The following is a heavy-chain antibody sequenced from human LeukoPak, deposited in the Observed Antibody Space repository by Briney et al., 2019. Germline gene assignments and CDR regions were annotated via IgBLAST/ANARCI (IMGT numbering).Heavy chain of an antibody. Sequence: ASVKVSCKASGYTFTSYDINWVRQATGQGLEWMGWMNPNSGNTGYAQKFQGRVTMTEDTSTDTAYMELSSLRSEDTAVYYCARPSVGKSPFQHWGQGTLVTVSS. V-gene: IGHV1-8*01. CDR3: ARPSVGKSPFQH. D-gene: IGHD4-23*01. CDR2: MNPNSGNT. CDR1: GYTFTSYD. J-gene: IGHJ1*01.